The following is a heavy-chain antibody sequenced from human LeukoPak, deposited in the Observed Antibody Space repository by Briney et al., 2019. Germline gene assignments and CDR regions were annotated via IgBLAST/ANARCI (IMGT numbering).Heavy chain of an antibody. D-gene: IGHD3-22*01. CDR2: INPSGGST. Sequence: ASVKVSCKASGYTFSNYYMHWVRQAPGQGLEWMGIINPSGGSTSYAQKFQGRVTMTRDTSTSTVYMELSSLRSEDTAVYYCARDFYYDSSGYYPAADYWGQGTLVTVSS. CDR1: GYTFSNYY. V-gene: IGHV1-46*01. J-gene: IGHJ4*02. CDR3: ARDFYYDSSGYYPAADY.